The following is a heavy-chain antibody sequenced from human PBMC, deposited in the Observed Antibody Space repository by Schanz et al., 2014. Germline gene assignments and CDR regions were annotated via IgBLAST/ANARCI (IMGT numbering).Heavy chain of an antibody. CDR2: IKSDGSST. CDR3: VRDSFFAFDY. CDR1: GFTFSSYW. Sequence: EVQLVESGGGLVQPGGSLRLSCAASGFTFSSYWMHWVRQVPGKGLVWVSRIKSDGSSTSYADSVKGRFTISRDNAKNTLYLQMNSLRVEDTAVYYCVRDSFFAFDYWGQGTLVIVSS. D-gene: IGHD3-3*01. V-gene: IGHV3-74*01. J-gene: IGHJ4*02.